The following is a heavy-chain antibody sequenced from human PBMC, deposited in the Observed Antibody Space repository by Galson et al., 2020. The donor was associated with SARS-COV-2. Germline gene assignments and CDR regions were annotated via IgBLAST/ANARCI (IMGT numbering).Heavy chain of an antibody. CDR2: IYTSGST. CDR1: GGSINSYH. CDR3: ARGGRVYGDVLVA. J-gene: IGHJ5*02. V-gene: IGHV4-4*07. Sequence: PSETLSLTCTVSGGSINSYHWSWIRQPAGKGLEWIGHIYTSGSTNYNPSLKSLVTMSVDTSKNQFFLKLSSVTAADTAVYYCARGGRVYGDVLVAWGQGTLVTVSS. D-gene: IGHD4-17*01.